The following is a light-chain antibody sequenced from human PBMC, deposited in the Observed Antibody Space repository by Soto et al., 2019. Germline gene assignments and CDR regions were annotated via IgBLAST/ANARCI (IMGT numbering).Light chain of an antibody. CDR3: QQYGDWPLT. V-gene: IGKV3-15*01. CDR2: AAS. Sequence: EILLTQSPATLSVSPGERATLSCRASQSVGNNFAWYQQKPGQAPRLLIFAASTRATGVPARFSGSGSGTEFTLIISSLHSEDFVVYYCQQYGDWPLTFGGGAKVEIE. J-gene: IGKJ4*01. CDR1: QSVGNN.